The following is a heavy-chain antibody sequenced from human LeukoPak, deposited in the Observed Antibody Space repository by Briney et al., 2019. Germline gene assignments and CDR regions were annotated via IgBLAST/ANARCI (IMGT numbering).Heavy chain of an antibody. CDR2: IIPIFGTA. CDR3: ARGPVGIVLMVYGALGY. CDR1: GGTFSSYA. V-gene: IGHV1-69*13. J-gene: IGHJ4*02. D-gene: IGHD2-8*01. Sequence: SVKVSCKASGGTFSSYAISWVRQAPGQGLEWMGGIIPIFGTANYAQKFQGRVTITADESTSTAYMELSSLRSEDTAVYYCARGPVGIVLMVYGALGYWGQGTLVTVSS.